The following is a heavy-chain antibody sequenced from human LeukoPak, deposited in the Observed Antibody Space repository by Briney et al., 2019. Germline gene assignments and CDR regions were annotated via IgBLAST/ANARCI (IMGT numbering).Heavy chain of an antibody. CDR3: ARVRLRDY. V-gene: IGHV3-7*01. Sequence: GGSLRLSCAASGFTFITYWMSWVRQAPGKGLEWVANIKQDGSEKYYLDSVKGRFAISRDDPNNSLYLQLDSLRVEDTAVYFCARVRLRDYWGQGTLVTVSS. CDR2: IKQDGSEK. D-gene: IGHD4/OR15-4a*01. CDR1: GFTFITYW. J-gene: IGHJ4*02.